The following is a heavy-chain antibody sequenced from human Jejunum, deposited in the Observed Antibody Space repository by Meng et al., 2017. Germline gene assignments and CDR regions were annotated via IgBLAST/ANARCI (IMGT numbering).Heavy chain of an antibody. CDR2: TVPVLGTT. CDR1: GGTFSTYT. CDR3: ARLEGATGSPSD. J-gene: IGHJ4*02. V-gene: IGHV1-69*08. D-gene: IGHD1-14*01. Sequence: QVQLVQSGAEEKKPGSSVKVSCKASGGTFSTYTIHWVRQAPGQGLEWMGKTVPVLGTTDYAQKFQGRITITADKSTTTAYMELSSLTSEDTAIYYCARLEGATGSPSDWGQGTLVTVSS.